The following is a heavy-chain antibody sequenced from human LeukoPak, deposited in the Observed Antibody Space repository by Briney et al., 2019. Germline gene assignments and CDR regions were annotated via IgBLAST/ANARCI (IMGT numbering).Heavy chain of an antibody. D-gene: IGHD2-2*01. CDR3: AKVLPRFRDQLLKGDAFDI. CDR2: ITRSSTTT. CDR1: GFNFSIYS. J-gene: IGHJ3*02. Sequence: PGGSLRLSCAASGFNFSIYSMNWVRQAPGKGLEWVSYITRSSTTTYYADSVKGRFTISRGNSKNTLYVQVNSLRAEDTAVYYCAKVLPRFRDQLLKGDAFDIWGQGTMVTVSS. V-gene: IGHV3-48*01.